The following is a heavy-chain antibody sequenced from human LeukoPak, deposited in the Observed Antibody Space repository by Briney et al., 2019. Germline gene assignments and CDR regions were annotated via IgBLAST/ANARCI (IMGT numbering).Heavy chain of an antibody. CDR1: GGSISSGDYY. J-gene: IGHJ4*02. CDR3: VRDRSRPNPFFDS. D-gene: IGHD6-13*01. Sequence: PSQTLSLTCTVSGGSISSGDYYWSWIRQPPEKGLEWIGYIHHSGSTYYYNPSLKSRVTMSVDTSKNQFSLKLSSVGAADTAVYYCVRDRSRPNPFFDSWGQGTLVTVSS. CDR2: IHHSGSTY. V-gene: IGHV4-30-4*01.